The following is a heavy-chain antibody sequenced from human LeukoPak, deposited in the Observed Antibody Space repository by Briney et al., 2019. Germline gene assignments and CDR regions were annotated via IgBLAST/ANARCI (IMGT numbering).Heavy chain of an antibody. D-gene: IGHD4-17*01. Sequence: GGSLRLSCAASGFTFDDYGMSWVRQAPGKGLEWVSDINWNGGSTGYADSVKGRFTISRDNAKNSLYLQMNSLRAEDTALYYCARGATVTTNNWFDPWGQGTLVTVSS. CDR2: INWNGGST. V-gene: IGHV3-20*04. CDR3: ARGATVTTNNWFDP. CDR1: GFTFDDYG. J-gene: IGHJ5*02.